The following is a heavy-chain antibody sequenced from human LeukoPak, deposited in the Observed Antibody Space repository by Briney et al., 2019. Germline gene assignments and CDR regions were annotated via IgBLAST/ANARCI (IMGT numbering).Heavy chain of an antibody. CDR3: ARDLPEKQLVPGPGGYGMDV. D-gene: IGHD6-13*01. J-gene: IGHJ6*02. V-gene: IGHV1-2*04. CDR1: GYAFTGYY. CDR2: INPNSGGT. Sequence: ASVKVSCKASGYAFTGYYMHWVRQAPGQGLEWMGWINPNSGGTNYAQKFQGWVTMTRDTSISIAYMELSRLRSDDTAVYYCARDLPEKQLVPGPGGYGMDVWGQGTTVTVSS.